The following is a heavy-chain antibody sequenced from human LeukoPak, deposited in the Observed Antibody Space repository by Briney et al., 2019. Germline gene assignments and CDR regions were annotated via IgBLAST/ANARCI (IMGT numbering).Heavy chain of an antibody. Sequence: GRSLRLSCAASGFTFSSYAMHWVRQAPGKGLEWVAVISYDGSNKYYADSVKGRFTISRDNSKNTLYLQMNSLRAEDTAVYYCARDFRSPLAADWGQGTLVTVSS. V-gene: IGHV3-30*04. CDR2: ISYDGSNK. D-gene: IGHD2-15*01. CDR1: GFTFSSYA. CDR3: ARDFRSPLAAD. J-gene: IGHJ4*02.